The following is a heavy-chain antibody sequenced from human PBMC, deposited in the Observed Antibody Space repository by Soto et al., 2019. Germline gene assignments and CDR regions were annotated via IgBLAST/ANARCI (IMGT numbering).Heavy chain of an antibody. CDR1: GFTFSNSW. J-gene: IGHJ4*02. Sequence: EVQLVESGGGLVQPGGSLRLSCEVSGFTFSNSWMNWVRQAPGKGLEWVATIKPDGSAKYYVDSVKGRFTISRDNAKNSLYLQMNTLRAEDTAVYYCAKGGYVYWGQGTLVTVSS. CDR2: IKPDGSAK. CDR3: AKGGYVY. D-gene: IGHD5-12*01. V-gene: IGHV3-7*04.